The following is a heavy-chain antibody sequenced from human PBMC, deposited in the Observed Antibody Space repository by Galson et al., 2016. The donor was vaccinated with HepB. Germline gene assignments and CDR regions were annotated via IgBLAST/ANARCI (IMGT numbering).Heavy chain of an antibody. Sequence: PALVKPTQTLTLTCTFSGFSLTTSGMGVGWIRQAPGKALEWLAFIFWDDDKRYRPSLETRLTISKDTSNDRVVLTMTNMDPVDTATYYCAHSYYYGSGTSSGVFVYWGQGTLGAVSS. J-gene: IGHJ4*02. CDR2: IFWDDDK. CDR1: GFSLTTSGMG. V-gene: IGHV2-5*02. CDR3: AHSYYYGSGTSSGVFVY. D-gene: IGHD3-10*01.